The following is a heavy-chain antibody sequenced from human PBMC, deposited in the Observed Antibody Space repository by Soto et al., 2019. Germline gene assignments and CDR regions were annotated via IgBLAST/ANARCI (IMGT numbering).Heavy chain of an antibody. V-gene: IGHV3-74*01. CDR3: AREFCSGGNCYTYYFDP. Sequence: LRLSCAASVLSFNRYCTHWVRHAPGKGLVWVSHINTDGSNTNYADSVKGRFTISTDNAKSTLFLQMNSLRDEDTAVYYCAREFCSGGNCYTYYFDPWGQGIPVTVSS. CDR2: INTDGSNT. D-gene: IGHD2-15*01. CDR1: VLSFNRYC. J-gene: IGHJ5*02.